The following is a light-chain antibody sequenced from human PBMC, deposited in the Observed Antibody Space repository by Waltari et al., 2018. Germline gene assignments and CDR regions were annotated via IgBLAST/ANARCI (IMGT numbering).Light chain of an antibody. CDR2: KVS. CDR3: MQATHWPRT. Sequence: DVVMTQSPLSMHVTLGQPASICCRSSPSLVYSDGNTYLNWFQHRPGQSPRRLIHKVSYRDSGVPDRFSGSGSGTDFTLILSRVEAEDVGIYYCMQATHWPRTFGQGTKVEIK. V-gene: IGKV2-30*01. J-gene: IGKJ1*01. CDR1: PSLVYSDGNTY.